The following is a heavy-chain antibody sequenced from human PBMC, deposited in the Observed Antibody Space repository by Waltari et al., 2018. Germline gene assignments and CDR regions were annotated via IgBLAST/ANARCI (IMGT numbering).Heavy chain of an antibody. J-gene: IGHJ4*02. CDR3: AREAEPYYFDY. CDR1: GFTVSSNY. Sequence: EVQLVESGGGLVQPGGSLRLSCAASGFTVSSNYMSWVRKAPGKGLEWVSVIYSGGSTYYADSVKGRFTISRDNSKNTLYLQMNSLRAEDTAVYYCAREAEPYYFDYWGQGTLVTVSS. CDR2: IYSGGST. V-gene: IGHV3-66*02.